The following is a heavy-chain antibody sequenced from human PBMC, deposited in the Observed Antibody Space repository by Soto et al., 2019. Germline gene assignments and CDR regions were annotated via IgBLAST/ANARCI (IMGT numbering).Heavy chain of an antibody. V-gene: IGHV5-51*01. CDR3: ARLGIAVAGTVDY. D-gene: IGHD6-19*01. Sequence: GESLKISCEGSGYSFTSYWIGWVRQMPGKGLEWMGFIYPGDSDTRYSPSFQGQVTISADKSISTAYLQWSSLKASDTAMFYCARLGIAVAGTVDYWGQGTLVTVSS. J-gene: IGHJ4*02. CDR2: IYPGDSDT. CDR1: GYSFTSYW.